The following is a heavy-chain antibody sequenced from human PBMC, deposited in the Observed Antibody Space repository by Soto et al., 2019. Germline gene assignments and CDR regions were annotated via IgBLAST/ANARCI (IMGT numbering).Heavy chain of an antibody. CDR1: GGTFSSYT. D-gene: IGHD5-18*01. V-gene: IGHV1-69*02. CDR2: IIPILGIA. Sequence: QVQLVQSGAEVKKPGSSVKVSCKASGGTFSSYTISWVRQAPGQGLEWMGRIIPILGIANYAQKFQGRVTITADKSTSTAYMELSSLRCEDTAVYYCSRWTGGDTTRGGFDYWGQGTLVTVSS. CDR3: SRWTGGDTTRGGFDY. J-gene: IGHJ4*02.